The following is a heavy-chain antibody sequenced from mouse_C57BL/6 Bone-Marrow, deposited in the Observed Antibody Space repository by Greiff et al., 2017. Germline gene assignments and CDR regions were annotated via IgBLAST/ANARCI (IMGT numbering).Heavy chain of an antibody. CDR3: ARIRGGYFDV. V-gene: IGHV1-55*01. D-gene: IGHD2-12*01. J-gene: IGHJ1*03. Sequence: QVQLQQPGAELVKPGASVKMSCKASGYTFTSYWITWVKQRPGQGLEWIGDIYPGSGSTNYNEKFKSKATLTVDTSSSTAYLQLSSLTSEDAAVYYCARIRGGYFDVWGTGTTVTVSS. CDR1: GYTFTSYW. CDR2: IYPGSGST.